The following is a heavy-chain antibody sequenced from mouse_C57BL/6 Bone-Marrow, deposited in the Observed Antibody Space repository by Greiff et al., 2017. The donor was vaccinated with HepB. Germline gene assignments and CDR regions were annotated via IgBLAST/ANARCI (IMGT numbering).Heavy chain of an antibody. D-gene: IGHD2-13*01. CDR1: GYTFTSYW. CDR2: IDPSDSYT. Sequence: QVQLQQSGAELVRPGTSVKLSCKASGYTFTSYWMHWVKQRPGQGLEWIGVIDPSDSYTNYNQKFKGKATLTVDTSSSTAYMQLSSLTSEDSAVYYCARGDYSDLFAYWGQGTLVTVSA. V-gene: IGHV1-59*01. CDR3: ARGDYSDLFAY. J-gene: IGHJ3*01.